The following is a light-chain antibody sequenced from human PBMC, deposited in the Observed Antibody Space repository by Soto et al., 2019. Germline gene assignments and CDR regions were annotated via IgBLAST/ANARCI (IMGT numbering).Light chain of an antibody. CDR3: QQRRDWPLT. CDR1: QSLNSY. V-gene: IGKV3-11*01. J-gene: IGKJ4*01. Sequence: EIVLTQSPATLSLSPGERATLSCRASQSLNSYLAWFQQKPGQAPRLLIYDASNSATDIPARFSGSGSGTDFTLTISSLEPADFAVYYCQQRRDWPLTFGGGPKVEIK. CDR2: DAS.